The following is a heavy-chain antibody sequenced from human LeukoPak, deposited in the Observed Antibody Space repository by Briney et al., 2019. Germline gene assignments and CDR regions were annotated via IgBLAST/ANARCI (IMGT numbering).Heavy chain of an antibody. D-gene: IGHD6-19*01. CDR1: GFTFSSYA. Sequence: GGSLRLSCAASGFTFSSYAMSWVRQAPGKGLEWVSGMSGSGTSRYYADSVKGRLTISRDNSKNTMCLQINTLRAEDTALYYCARRKGIAVSSFDSWGQGTLVTASS. CDR3: ARRKGIAVSSFDS. V-gene: IGHV3-23*01. CDR2: MSGSGTSR. J-gene: IGHJ4*02.